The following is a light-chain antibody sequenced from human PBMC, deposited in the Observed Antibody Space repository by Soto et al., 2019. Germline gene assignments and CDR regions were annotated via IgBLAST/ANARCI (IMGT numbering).Light chain of an antibody. V-gene: IGLV2-14*03. CDR1: SSDVGAYNY. J-gene: IGLJ1*01. CDR3: CSYTSSSSLV. Sequence: QAVVSQPASVSGSLAVSATISCTGTSSDVGAYNYVSWYQQYPGKAPKLMIYDVTSRPSGVSNHFSGSKSGNAASLTISGLQAEDEADYYCCSYTSSSSLVFGTWTKVTVL. CDR2: DVT.